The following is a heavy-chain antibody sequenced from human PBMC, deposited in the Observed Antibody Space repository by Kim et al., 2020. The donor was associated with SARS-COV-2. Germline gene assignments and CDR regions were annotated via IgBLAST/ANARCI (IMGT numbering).Heavy chain of an antibody. CDR3: TAGGVPAARDYYYYMDV. CDR1: GFTFTSSA. J-gene: IGHJ6*03. V-gene: IGHV1-58*02. Sequence: SVKVSCKASGFTFTSSAMQWVRQARGQRLEWIGWIVVGSGNTNYAQKFQERVTITRDMSTSTAYMELSSLRSEDTAVYYCTAGGVPAARDYYYYMDVWGKGTTVTVSS. CDR2: IVVGSGNT. D-gene: IGHD2-2*01.